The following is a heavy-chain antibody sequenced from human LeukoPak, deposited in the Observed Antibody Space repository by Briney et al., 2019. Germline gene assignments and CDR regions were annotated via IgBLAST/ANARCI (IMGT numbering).Heavy chain of an antibody. CDR3: ARIGIYDSSGAFDY. CDR2: IIPIFGTA. V-gene: IGHV1-69*05. CDR1: GGTFSRYA. J-gene: IGHJ4*02. D-gene: IGHD3-22*01. Sequence: ASVKVSCKASGGTFSRYAISWVRQAPGQGLEWMRGIIPIFGTANYGQKFQGRVTITTDESTSTAYMELSSLRSEDTAVYYCARIGIYDSSGAFDYWGQGTLVTVSS.